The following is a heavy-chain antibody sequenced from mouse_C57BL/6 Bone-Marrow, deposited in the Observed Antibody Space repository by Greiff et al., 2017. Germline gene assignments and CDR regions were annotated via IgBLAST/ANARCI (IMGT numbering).Heavy chain of an antibody. CDR2: IYPGGGYT. CDR3: ARWGSHYFAY. V-gene: IGHV1-63*01. J-gene: IGHJ2*01. CDR1: GYTFPNYW. Sequence: QVQLQQSGAELVRPGTSVKMSCKASGYTFPNYWIGWAKKRPGHGLEWIGDIYPGGGYTNYNEKFKGKATLTADKSSSTAYVQFSSLTSEDSAIYYCARWGSHYFAYRGQGTTLTVSS.